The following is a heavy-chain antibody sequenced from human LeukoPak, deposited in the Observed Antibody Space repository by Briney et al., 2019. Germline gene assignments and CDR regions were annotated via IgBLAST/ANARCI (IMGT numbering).Heavy chain of an antibody. V-gene: IGHV3-48*03. J-gene: IGHJ3*01. D-gene: IGHD3-16*02. Sequence: PGGSLRLSCAASGFTFSTYEINWVRQAPGKGLEWLSHISTSGSSIHYADSVKGRFTISRDNAKNSLYLQMNSLRADDTAVYYCAMKAVPRPRLYDAFDFWGQGTVVTVSS. CDR2: ISTSGSSI. CDR3: AMKAVPRPRLYDAFDF. CDR1: GFTFSTYE.